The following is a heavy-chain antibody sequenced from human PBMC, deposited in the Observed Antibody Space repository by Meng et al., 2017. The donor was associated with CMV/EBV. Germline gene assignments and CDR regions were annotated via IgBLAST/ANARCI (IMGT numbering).Heavy chain of an antibody. CDR3: AKDQPDDFWSGLYYYYYYGMDV. CDR2: IWYDGSNK. J-gene: IGHJ6*02. Sequence: GGSLRLSCAVSGFTFSSNGMHWVRQAPGKGMEWVAVIWYDGSNKYYADSVKGRVTISRDNSKNTLYLQMNGLRAEDTAVYYCAKDQPDDFWSGLYYYYYYGMDVWGQGTTVTVSS. D-gene: IGHD3-3*01. V-gene: IGHV3-33*06. CDR1: GFTFSSNG.